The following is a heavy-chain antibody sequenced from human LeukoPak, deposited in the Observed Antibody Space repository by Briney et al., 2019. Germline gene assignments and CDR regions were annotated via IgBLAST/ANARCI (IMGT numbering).Heavy chain of an antibody. Sequence: GGSLRLSCAASGFTFSSYGMSWVRQAPGKGLEWVSAISGSGGSTYYAASVKGRFTISRDNSKNTLSLQMNSLRAEDTAVYYCAKAAPYFSGIYRFDYGGQGPLVTVPS. CDR3: AKAAPYFSGIYRFDY. D-gene: IGHD3-10*01. CDR1: GFTFSSYG. J-gene: IGHJ4*02. CDR2: ISGSGGST. V-gene: IGHV3-23*01.